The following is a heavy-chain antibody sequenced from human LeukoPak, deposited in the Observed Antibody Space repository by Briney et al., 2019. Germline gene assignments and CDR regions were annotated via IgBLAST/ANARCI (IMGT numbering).Heavy chain of an antibody. J-gene: IGHJ4*02. CDR1: GFTFSDYY. CDR2: ISSSGNTI. CDR3: ARVQPHYYDSSGYPPDY. Sequence: GGSLRLSCAASGFTFSDYYMSWIRQAPGKGLEWVSYISSSGNTIFYADSVKCRFTLSRDNAKNSLYLQMNSLRAEDTAVYYCARVQPHYYDSSGYPPDYRGQGTLVTVSS. D-gene: IGHD3-22*01. V-gene: IGHV3-11*01.